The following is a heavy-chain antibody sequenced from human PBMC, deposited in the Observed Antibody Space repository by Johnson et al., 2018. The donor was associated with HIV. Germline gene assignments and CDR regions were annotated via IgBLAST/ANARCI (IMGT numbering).Heavy chain of an antibody. CDR2: ISSSSSTI. CDR3: ARGLTGRYYYDSSGDAFDI. CDR1: GFSFSDYY. V-gene: IGHV3-11*04. Sequence: QMQLVESGGGLVKPGGSLRLSCAASGFSFSDYYMSCIRQAPGRGLEWVSYISSSSSTIYYADSVKGRFTISRDNAKNSLYLQMNSLRAGDTAVYYCARGLTGRYYYDSSGDAFDIWGQGTMVTVSS. J-gene: IGHJ3*02. D-gene: IGHD3-22*01.